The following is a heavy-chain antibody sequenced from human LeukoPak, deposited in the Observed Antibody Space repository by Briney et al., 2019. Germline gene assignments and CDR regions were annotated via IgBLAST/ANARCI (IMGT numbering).Heavy chain of an antibody. CDR3: TRHDILTGYPL. J-gene: IGHJ4*02. CDR1: GFTFSSYA. Sequence: GGSLRLSCAASGFTFSSYAMHWVRQAPGKGLEWVAVISYDGSKKYYADSVKGRFTISRDNSKNTLYLQMNSLRAEDTAVYYCTRHDILTGYPLWGQGTLVTVSS. CDR2: ISYDGSKK. V-gene: IGHV3-30-3*01. D-gene: IGHD3-9*01.